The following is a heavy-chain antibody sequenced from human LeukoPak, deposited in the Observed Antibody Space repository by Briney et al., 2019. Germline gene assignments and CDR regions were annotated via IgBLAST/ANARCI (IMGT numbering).Heavy chain of an antibody. D-gene: IGHD2-2*01. V-gene: IGHV3-7*01. CDR3: ARDLTRATYQLLPNWFDP. CDR2: IKQDGSEK. Sequence: GGSLRLSCAASGFTFSTFAMSWVRQAPGKGLEWVANIKQDGSEKYYVDSVKGRFTISRDNAKNSLYLQMNSLRAEDTAVYYCARDLTRATYQLLPNWFDPWGQGTLVTVSS. CDR1: GFTFSTFA. J-gene: IGHJ5*02.